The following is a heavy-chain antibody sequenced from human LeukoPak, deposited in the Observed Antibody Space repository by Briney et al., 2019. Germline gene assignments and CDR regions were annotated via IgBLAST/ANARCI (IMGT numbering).Heavy chain of an antibody. CDR2: IYYSGST. Sequence: SEPRSLTCTVSGGSISSSSYYWGWIRQPPGKGLEWIGSIYYSGSTYYNPSLKSRVTISVDTSKNQFSLKLSSVTAADTAVYYCASRSGWYLGFDYWGQGTLVTVSS. J-gene: IGHJ4*02. D-gene: IGHD6-19*01. V-gene: IGHV4-39*01. CDR3: ASRSGWYLGFDY. CDR1: GGSISSSSYY.